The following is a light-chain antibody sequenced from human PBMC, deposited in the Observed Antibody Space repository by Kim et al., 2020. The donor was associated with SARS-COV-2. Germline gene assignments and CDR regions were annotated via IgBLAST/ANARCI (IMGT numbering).Light chain of an antibody. J-gene: IGKJ1*01. V-gene: IGKV1-27*01. CDR1: QDISNY. CDR3: QKYNSAPWT. Sequence: ASVGDRVTITARASQDISNYLAWYQQKPGKGPRVLIYAASALQSWVPSRFNGSGSGTDFILTISNLQPEDVGSYYCQKYNSAPWTFGHGTKVDIK. CDR2: AAS.